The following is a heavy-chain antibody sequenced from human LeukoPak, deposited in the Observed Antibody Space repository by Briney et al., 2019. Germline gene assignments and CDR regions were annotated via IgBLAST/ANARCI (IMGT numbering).Heavy chain of an antibody. Sequence: GGSLRLSCAASGFTVRTFGMHWVRQAPRKGLQWVAVISDDGSVKHYADSVKGRFTISSDNSRNTVSLQMNSLRTEDTAVYYCVRDRGGAGHNLGDWGQGTLVTVSS. J-gene: IGHJ4*02. CDR1: GFTVRTFG. CDR2: ISDDGSVK. V-gene: IGHV3-30*03. CDR3: VRDRGGAGHNLGD. D-gene: IGHD5-24*01.